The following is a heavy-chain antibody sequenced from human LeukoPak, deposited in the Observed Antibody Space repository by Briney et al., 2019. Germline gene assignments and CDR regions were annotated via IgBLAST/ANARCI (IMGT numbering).Heavy chain of an antibody. CDR1: KFTFNTYW. CDR3: ARIGGTGYFDY. V-gene: IGHV3-7*01. D-gene: IGHD1-1*01. CDR2: IKRDGSEK. Sequence: PGGSLRLSCAASKFTFNTYWMSWVRQAPGKGLEWVATIKRDGSEKYYVDPVKGRFTISRDNSKNTLYLQMNSLRDDDTAVYYCARIGGTGYFDYWGQGTLVTVSS. J-gene: IGHJ4*02.